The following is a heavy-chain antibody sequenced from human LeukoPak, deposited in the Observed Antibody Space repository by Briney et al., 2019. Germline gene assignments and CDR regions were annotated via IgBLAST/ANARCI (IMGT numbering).Heavy chain of an antibody. D-gene: IGHD1-26*01. V-gene: IGHV3-23*01. Sequence: GGSLRLSCLTSGFTLSTDAMSWVRQAPGKGLEWISGISGSGASTYYADSVKGRFTISRDDSRNTLYLQMNSLRGDDTAVYYCAKDVGKWESLHFFDYWGQGTLVTVSS. CDR2: ISGSGAST. J-gene: IGHJ4*02. CDR1: GFTLSTDA. CDR3: AKDVGKWESLHFFDY.